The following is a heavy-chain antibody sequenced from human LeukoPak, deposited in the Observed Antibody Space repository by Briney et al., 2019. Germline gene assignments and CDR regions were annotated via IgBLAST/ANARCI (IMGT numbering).Heavy chain of an antibody. CDR3: ARQRYGSGSSN. Sequence: GGSLRLSCAASGFTFSSYWMSWVRQAPGKGLEWVSVIYSGGSTYYADSVKGRFTISRDNSKNTLYLQMNSLRAEDTAVYYCARQRYGSGSSNWGQGTLVTVSS. D-gene: IGHD3-10*01. CDR2: IYSGGST. CDR1: GFTFSSYW. J-gene: IGHJ4*02. V-gene: IGHV3-66*04.